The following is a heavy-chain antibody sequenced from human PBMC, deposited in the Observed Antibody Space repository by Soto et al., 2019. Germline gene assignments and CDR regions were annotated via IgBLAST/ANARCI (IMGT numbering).Heavy chain of an antibody. CDR2: IKSDGSSI. J-gene: IGHJ6*02. CDR3: ARGLKGYYGTDV. CDR1: GFTFSDYW. Sequence: EVQLVESGGGLVQPGGSLRLSCAASGFTFSDYWMHWVRQAPGKGLVWVSRIKSDGSSISYADSVRGRFTISRDNAMNTLYLHMNTLRAEDTAVYYCARGLKGYYGTDVWGQGTTVTVSS. D-gene: IGHD6-13*01. V-gene: IGHV3-74*01.